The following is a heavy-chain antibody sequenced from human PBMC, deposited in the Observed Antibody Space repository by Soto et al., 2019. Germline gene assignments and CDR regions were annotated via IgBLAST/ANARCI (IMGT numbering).Heavy chain of an antibody. V-gene: IGHV1-46*01. CDR2: INPSDGTT. CDR1: GYTFTSYF. CDR3: ERSLQLRKGWAFDY. J-gene: IGHJ4*02. D-gene: IGHD3-3*01. Sequence: GASVKVSCKASGYTFTSYFMQWVRQAPGQGLEWMGIINPSDGTTSYAQKFQGRVTMTRDTSTSTVYMDLSGLRSDDTAVYYCERSLQLRKGWAFDYWGQGSLVTVSS.